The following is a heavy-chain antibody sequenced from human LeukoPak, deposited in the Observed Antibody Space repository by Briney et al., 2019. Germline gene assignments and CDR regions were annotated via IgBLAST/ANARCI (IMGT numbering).Heavy chain of an antibody. CDR1: GGSISSYY. CDR2: IHYSGST. V-gene: IGHV4-59*01. Sequence: SETLSLTCTVSGGSISSYYWSWIRQPAGKGLEWIGYIHYSGSTNYNPSLKSRVTISVDTSKNQFSLKLSSVTAADTAVYYCARVEEGYGSGRRENYYYYYMDVWGKGTTVTLSS. D-gene: IGHD3-10*01. J-gene: IGHJ6*03. CDR3: ARVEEGYGSGRRENYYYYYMDV.